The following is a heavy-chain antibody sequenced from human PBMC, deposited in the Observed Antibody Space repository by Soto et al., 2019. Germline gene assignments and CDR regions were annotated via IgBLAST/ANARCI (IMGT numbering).Heavy chain of an antibody. CDR3: VMYVYQPLLPPFDY. D-gene: IGHD2-15*01. CDR1: GYTFTGYY. V-gene: IGHV1-2*04. Sequence: ASVKVSCKASGYTFTGYYMHWVRQAPGQGLEWMGWINPNSGGTNYAQKFQGWVTMTRDTSISTAYMELSRLRSDDTAVYYCVMYVYQPLLPPFDYWGQGPLVAVSS. CDR2: INPNSGGT. J-gene: IGHJ4*02.